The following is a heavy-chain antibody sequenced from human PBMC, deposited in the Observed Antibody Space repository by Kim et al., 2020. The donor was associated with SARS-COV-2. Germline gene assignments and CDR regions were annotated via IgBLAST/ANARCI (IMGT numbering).Heavy chain of an antibody. D-gene: IGHD3-16*01. Sequence: TANDAQKFQGRVTITANESTSTAYMELSSLRSEDTAVYYCASVGGDACDIWGQGTMVTVSS. CDR3: ASVGGDACDI. CDR2: TA. J-gene: IGHJ3*02. V-gene: IGHV1-69*01.